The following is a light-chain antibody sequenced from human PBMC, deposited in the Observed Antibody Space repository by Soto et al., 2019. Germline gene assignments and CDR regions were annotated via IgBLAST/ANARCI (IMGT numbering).Light chain of an antibody. CDR3: QQYHSYSYT. J-gene: IGKJ2*01. V-gene: IGKV1-5*03. CDR1: QSISSW. Sequence: DIQMTQSPSTLSASVGDRVTITCRASQSISSWLAWYQQKPGKAPKLLIYMASTLESGVPSRFSGSGSGTEFTLPISSLQPDDFATYYCQQYHSYSYTFGQGTKLEI. CDR2: MAS.